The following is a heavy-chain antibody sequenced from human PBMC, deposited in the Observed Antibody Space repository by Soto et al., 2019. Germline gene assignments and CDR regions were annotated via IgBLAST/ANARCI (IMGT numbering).Heavy chain of an antibody. V-gene: IGHV3-13*04. J-gene: IGHJ4*02. Sequence: GGSLRLSCAASGFTFSSYDMHWVRQATGKGLEWVSAIGTASDTYYPGSVKGRFTISRENAKNSLYLQMNSLRAEDTAVYYCAKDLSWGQCDYWGQGALVTVSS. CDR1: GFTFSSYD. CDR3: AKDLSWGQCDY. CDR2: IGTASDT. D-gene: IGHD3-16*01.